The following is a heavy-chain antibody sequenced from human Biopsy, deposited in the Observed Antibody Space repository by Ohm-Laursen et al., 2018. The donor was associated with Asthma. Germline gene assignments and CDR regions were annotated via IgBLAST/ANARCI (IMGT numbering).Heavy chain of an antibody. CDR3: ARCQVGYSSGWSLLLKKIYYSGMDV. J-gene: IGHJ6*02. CDR1: GGTFSNFA. V-gene: IGHV1-69*13. Sequence: SVKVSCKAPGGTFSNFAISWVRQAPGQGLEWLGGIMTVLGTTNYAQKLQGRVTITADESTSTAYMEVTSLRSEDTAIYYCARCQVGYSSGWSLLLKKIYYSGMDVWGQGTAVTVSS. D-gene: IGHD6-19*01. CDR2: IMTVLGTT.